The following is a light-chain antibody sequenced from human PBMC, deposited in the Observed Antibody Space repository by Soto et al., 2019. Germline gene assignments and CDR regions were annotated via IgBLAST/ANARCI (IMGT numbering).Light chain of an antibody. V-gene: IGKV3-11*01. J-gene: IGKJ3*01. CDR2: DAS. Sequence: EIVLTQSPATLSLSPGERATLSCRASHSVGSSLAWYQQKPGQAPRLLIYDASNRVTNIPAKFSGSGSGTDFTLTISSLEPEDFAIYYCQQRSHWRGFTFGPGTRLDLK. CDR3: QQRSHWRGFT. CDR1: HSVGSS.